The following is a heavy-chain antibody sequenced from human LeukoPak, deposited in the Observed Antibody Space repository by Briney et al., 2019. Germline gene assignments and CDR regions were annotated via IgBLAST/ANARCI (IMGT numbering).Heavy chain of an antibody. CDR1: GFTFSSYW. V-gene: IGHV3-7*03. CDR2: IKQDGSEK. D-gene: IGHD2-2*01. CDR3: ARVRIVVVPAAMGGYFDY. Sequence: PGGSLRLSCAASGFTFSSYWMSWVRQAPGKGLEWVANIKQDGSEKYYVDSVKGRFTISRDNAKNSLYLQMNSLRAEDTAVYYCARVRIVVVPAAMGGYFDYWSQGTLVTVSS. J-gene: IGHJ4*02.